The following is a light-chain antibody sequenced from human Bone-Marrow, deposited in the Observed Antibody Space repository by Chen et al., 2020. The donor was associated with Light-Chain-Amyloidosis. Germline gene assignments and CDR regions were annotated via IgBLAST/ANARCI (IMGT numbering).Light chain of an antibody. V-gene: IGLV3-21*02. CDR1: KIGSTS. J-gene: IGLJ3*02. CDR3: QVWDRSSDRPV. Sequence: SSVLTQPPPRSVAPGQTATIARGGNKIGSTSVHLYQQPPGQAPLLVVYDDSDRPSGIPERLSGSNSGTTATLTISRVEAGDEADYYCQVWDRSSDRPVFGGGTKLTVL. CDR2: DDS.